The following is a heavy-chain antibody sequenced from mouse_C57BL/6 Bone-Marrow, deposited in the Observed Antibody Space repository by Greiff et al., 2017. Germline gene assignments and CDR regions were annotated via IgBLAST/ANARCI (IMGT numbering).Heavy chain of an antibody. J-gene: IGHJ3*01. V-gene: IGHV1-26*01. D-gene: IGHD3-2*02. CDR1: GYTFTDYY. Sequence: EVQLQHSGPELVKPGASVKISCKASGYTFTDYYMNWVKQSHGKSLEWIGDINPNNGGTSYNQKFKGKATLTVDKSSSTAYMELRSLTSEDSAVYYCARTEGGLRLRPAWFAYWGQGTLVTVSA. CDR3: ARTEGGLRLRPAWFAY. CDR2: INPNNGGT.